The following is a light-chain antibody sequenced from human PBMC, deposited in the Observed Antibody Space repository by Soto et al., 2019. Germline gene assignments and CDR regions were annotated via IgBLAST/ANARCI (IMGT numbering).Light chain of an antibody. J-gene: IGKJ4*01. CDR1: QSVSSN. V-gene: IGKV3-15*01. CDR2: GAS. Sequence: EIVMTQSLATLSVTPGEKATLSCRASQSVSSNLAWYQQKPGQAPRLLIYGASTRATGIPARFSGSGSGTEFTLTISSLQSEDFAVYYCQQYNNWPASLTFGGGTKVDIK. CDR3: QQYNNWPASLT.